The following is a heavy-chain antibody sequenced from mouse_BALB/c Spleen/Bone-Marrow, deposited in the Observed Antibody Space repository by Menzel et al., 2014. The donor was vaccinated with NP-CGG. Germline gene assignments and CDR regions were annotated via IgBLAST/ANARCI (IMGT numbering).Heavy chain of an antibody. Sequence: QVQLQQSGAELVRPGVSVKLSCKASGYTFXSYWMHWIKQRPGQGLERIGEINPTNGSTNYNEEFKTKATLTVDKSSSTAYMQLSSLTSEDSAVYYCASGPWYFDVWGAGTTVTVSS. V-gene: IGHV1S81*02. CDR1: GYTFXSYW. CDR2: INPTNGST. CDR3: ASGPWYFDV. J-gene: IGHJ1*01. D-gene: IGHD3-1*01.